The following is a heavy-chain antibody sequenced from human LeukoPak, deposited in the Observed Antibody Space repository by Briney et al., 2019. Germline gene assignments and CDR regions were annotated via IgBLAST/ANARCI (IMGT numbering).Heavy chain of an antibody. Sequence: SETLSLTCTVSGGSISSYYWSWLRQPPGKGLEWIGYIYYSGSTNYNPSLKSRVTISVDTSKNQFSLKLSSVAAADTAMYYCAREHSSGWYRGAFDIWGQGTRLTVSS. CDR3: AREHSSGWYRGAFDI. CDR2: IYYSGST. V-gene: IGHV4-59*01. J-gene: IGHJ3*02. D-gene: IGHD6-19*01. CDR1: GGSISSYY.